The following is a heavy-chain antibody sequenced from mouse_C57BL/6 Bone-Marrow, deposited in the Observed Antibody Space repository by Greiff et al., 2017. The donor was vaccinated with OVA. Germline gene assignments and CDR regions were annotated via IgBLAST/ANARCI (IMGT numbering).Heavy chain of an antibody. CDR3: ARLLLYYYGSSY. CDR1: GYTFTSYG. D-gene: IGHD1-1*01. V-gene: IGHV1-81*01. J-gene: IGHJ2*01. CDR2: IYPRSGNT. Sequence: QVQLQQSGAELSRPGASVKLSCKASGYTFTSYGISWVKQRTGQGLEWIGEIYPRSGNTYYNEKFKGKATLTADKSSSTAYMELRSLTSEDSAVYFCARLLLYYYGSSYWGQGTTLTVSS.